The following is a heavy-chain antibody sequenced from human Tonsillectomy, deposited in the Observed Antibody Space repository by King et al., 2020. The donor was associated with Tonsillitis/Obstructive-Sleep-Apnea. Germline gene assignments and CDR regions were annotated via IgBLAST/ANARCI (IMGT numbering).Heavy chain of an antibody. CDR2: ISSNGGST. D-gene: IGHD2-2*02. CDR3: VKADCSSTTCYTFDY. J-gene: IGHJ4*02. CDR1: GFTFSSYA. V-gene: IGHV3-64D*06. Sequence: VQLVESGGGLVQPGGFLRLSCSASGFTFSSYAMHWVRQAPGKGLEYVSGISSNGGSTYYADSVKGRFTISRDNSKNTLYLQMSSLRAEDTAVYYCVKADCSSTTCYTFDYWGQGTLVTVSS.